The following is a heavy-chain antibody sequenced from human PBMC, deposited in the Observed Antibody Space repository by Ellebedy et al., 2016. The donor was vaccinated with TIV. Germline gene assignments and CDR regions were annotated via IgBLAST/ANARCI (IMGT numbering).Heavy chain of an antibody. V-gene: IGHV3-23*01. CDR2: ISASGGIT. CDR3: AKRIPGLDY. J-gene: IGHJ4*02. Sequence: GESLKISXAASGFTFSSYAMSWVRQAPGKGLEWVSAISASGGITDYADSVKGRFTISRDNSKNTLYLQMNSLGAEDTAVYYCAKRIPGLDYWGQGTLVTVSS. D-gene: IGHD2-2*01. CDR1: GFTFSSYA.